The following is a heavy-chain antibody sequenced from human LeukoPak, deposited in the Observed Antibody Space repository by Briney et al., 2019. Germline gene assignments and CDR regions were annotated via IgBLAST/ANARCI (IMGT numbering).Heavy chain of an antibody. V-gene: IGHV1-24*01. CDR2: FDPEDGET. Sequence: ASVKVSCKASGYTFTSYGISWVRQAPGKGLEWMGGFDPEDGETIYAQKFQGRVTMAEDTSTDTAYMELSSLRSEDTAVYYCASGYSYGARDYYYYGMDVWGQGTTVTVSS. D-gene: IGHD5-18*01. J-gene: IGHJ6*02. CDR1: GYTFTSYG. CDR3: ASGYSYGARDYYYYGMDV.